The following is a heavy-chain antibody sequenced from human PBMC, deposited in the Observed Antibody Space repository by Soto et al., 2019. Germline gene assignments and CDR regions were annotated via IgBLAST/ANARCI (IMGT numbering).Heavy chain of an antibody. CDR2: IWYDGSNK. Sequence: VESLRLSCAASGFTFSSYGMHWVRQAPGKGLEWVAVIWYDGSNKYYADSVKGRFTISRDNSKNTLYLQMNSLRAEDTAVYYCARELIGYCSGGSCYGYYYYYGMDVWGQGSTVNVSS. CDR1: GFTFSSYG. J-gene: IGHJ6*02. V-gene: IGHV3-33*01. D-gene: IGHD2-15*01. CDR3: ARELIGYCSGGSCYGYYYYYGMDV.